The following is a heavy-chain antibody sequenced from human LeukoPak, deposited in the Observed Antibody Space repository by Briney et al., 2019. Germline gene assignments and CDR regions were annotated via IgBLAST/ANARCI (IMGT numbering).Heavy chain of an antibody. CDR3: ARVRRAAAGTWMIDY. CDR1: GYTFTGYY. CDR2: INPNSGGT. D-gene: IGHD6-13*01. J-gene: IGHJ4*02. V-gene: IGHV1-2*02. Sequence: ASVKVSCKASGYTFTGYYMHWVRQAPGQGLEWMGWINPNSGGTNYAQKFQGRVTMTRDTSISTAYMELSRLRSDDTAVYYCARVRRAAAGTWMIDYWGQGPLVTVSS.